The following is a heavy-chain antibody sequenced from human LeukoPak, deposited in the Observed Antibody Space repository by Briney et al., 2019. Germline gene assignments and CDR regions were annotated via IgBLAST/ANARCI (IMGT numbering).Heavy chain of an antibody. CDR1: GFTVSSNY. J-gene: IGHJ4*02. CDR2: IYSGGST. CDR3: ARWELHYFDY. V-gene: IGHV3-66*01. D-gene: IGHD1-26*01. Sequence: SGGSPRLSCAASGFTVSSNYMSWVRQAPGKGLEWVSVIYSGGSTYYADSVKGRFTISRDNSKNTLYLQMNSLRAEDTAVYYCARWELHYFDYWGQGTLVTVSS.